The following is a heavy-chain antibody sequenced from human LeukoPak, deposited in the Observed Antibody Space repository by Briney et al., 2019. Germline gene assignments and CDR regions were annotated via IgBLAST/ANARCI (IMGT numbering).Heavy chain of an antibody. J-gene: IGHJ4*02. CDR1: GFTFSSFS. CDR3: AKDISLH. Sequence: GGSLRLSCAASGFTFSSFSMHWVRQAPGKGLEWVAVISYDGTNKYYADSVEGRFTISRDNSKNTLYLQMNSLRPEDTAVYYCAKDISLHWGQGTLVTVSS. CDR2: ISYDGTNK. V-gene: IGHV3-30-3*01.